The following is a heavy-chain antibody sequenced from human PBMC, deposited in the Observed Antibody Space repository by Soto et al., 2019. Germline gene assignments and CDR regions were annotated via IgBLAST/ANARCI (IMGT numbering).Heavy chain of an antibody. J-gene: IGHJ5*02. CDR1: GGSISSYY. CDR3: AASQYYYGSGSYYFPGSKHIPNWFDP. CDR2: IYYSGST. Sequence: SETLSLTCTVSGGSISSYYWSWIRQPPGKGLEWIGYIYYSGSTNYNPSLKSRVTISVDTSKNQFSLKLSSVTAADTAVYYCAASQYYYGSGSYYFPGSKHIPNWFDPWGQGTLVTVSS. V-gene: IGHV4-59*08. D-gene: IGHD3-10*01.